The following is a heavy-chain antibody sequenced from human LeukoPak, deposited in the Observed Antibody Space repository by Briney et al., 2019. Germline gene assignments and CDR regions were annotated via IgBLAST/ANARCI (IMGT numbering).Heavy chain of an antibody. D-gene: IGHD3-22*01. CDR2: INPNSGGT. CDR3: ASEKYYYDSSGYYLDY. CDR1: GYTFTGYY. J-gene: IGHJ4*02. V-gene: IGHV1-2*06. Sequence: ASVKVSCKASGYTFTGYYMHWVRQAPGQGLEWMGRINPNSGGTNHAQKFQGRVTMTRDTSISTAYMELSRLRSDDTAVYYCASEKYYYDSSGYYLDYWGQGTQVTVSS.